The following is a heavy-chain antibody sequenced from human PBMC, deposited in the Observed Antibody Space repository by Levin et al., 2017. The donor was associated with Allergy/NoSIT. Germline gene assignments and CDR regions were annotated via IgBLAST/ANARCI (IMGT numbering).Heavy chain of an antibody. V-gene: IGHV1-2*02. J-gene: IGHJ3*02. CDR3: ARESDGETRGAFDM. D-gene: IGHD1-14*01. CDR1: GYPFTDYY. Sequence: GESLKISCQASGYPFTDYYIYWVRQVSGQRLQWMGWINPNSGGTNAAQQFQGRVTMTRDTSISTVYMELNRLTSDDTAVYYCARESDGETRGAFDMWGQGTVVIVSS. CDR2: INPNSGGT.